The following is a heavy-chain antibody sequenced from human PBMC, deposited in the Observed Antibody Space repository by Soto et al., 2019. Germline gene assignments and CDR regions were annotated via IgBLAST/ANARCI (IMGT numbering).Heavy chain of an antibody. CDR2: IIPALGLT. D-gene: IGHD2-8*01. Sequence: QVQLVQSGTEVKKPGSSVKVSCKASGDTFNKNSISWVRQAPGQGLEWMGRIIPALGLTDYAEKLQGRQGRVTITADMTTNTADMELSGLRTEDTAVYYCARGVWAKYFFDSWGQGTLVTVSS. V-gene: IGHV1-69*02. CDR1: GDTFNKNS. J-gene: IGHJ4*02. CDR3: ARGVWAKYFFDS.